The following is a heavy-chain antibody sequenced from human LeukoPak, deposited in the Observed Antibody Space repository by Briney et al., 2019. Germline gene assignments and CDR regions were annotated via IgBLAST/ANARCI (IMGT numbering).Heavy chain of an antibody. CDR1: GYSFTSYW. D-gene: IGHD5-24*01. V-gene: IGHV5-51*01. Sequence: GESLKISCKGSGYSFTSYWIGWVRQLPGKGLEWMGIIYPGDPDTRYSPSFQGQVTISADKSISTAYLQWSSLKASDTAMYYCARREEDGYNEFDYWGQGTLVTVSS. CDR2: IYPGDPDT. CDR3: ARREEDGYNEFDY. J-gene: IGHJ4*02.